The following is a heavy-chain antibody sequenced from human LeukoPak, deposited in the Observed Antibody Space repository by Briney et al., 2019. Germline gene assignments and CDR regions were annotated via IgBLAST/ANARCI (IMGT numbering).Heavy chain of an antibody. CDR2: IRSKANSYAT. Sequence: PGGSLRLSCAASGFTFSGSAMHWVRQASGKGLEWVGRIRSKANSYATAYAASVKGRFTISRDDSENTAYLQMNSLKTEDTAVYYCTRQGGLDGYNFRFLDYWGQGTLVTVSS. CDR1: GFTFSGSA. J-gene: IGHJ4*02. V-gene: IGHV3-73*01. D-gene: IGHD5-24*01. CDR3: TRQGGLDGYNFRFLDY.